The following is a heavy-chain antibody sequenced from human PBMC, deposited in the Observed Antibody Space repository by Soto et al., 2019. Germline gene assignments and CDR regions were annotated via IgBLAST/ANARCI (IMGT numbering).Heavy chain of an antibody. CDR2: INTYNGNT. V-gene: IGHV1-18*01. D-gene: IGHD2-15*01. Sequence: ASVKVSCKASGYTFTRYGIGWARQAPGQGLEWMGWINTYNGNTNYAQNVQARVTLTTDTATTTVYMELTSLRPDDTAVYYCARSGGLDRDFNYWGQGSLVTVS. J-gene: IGHJ4*02. CDR3: ARSGGLDRDFNY. CDR1: GYTFTRYG.